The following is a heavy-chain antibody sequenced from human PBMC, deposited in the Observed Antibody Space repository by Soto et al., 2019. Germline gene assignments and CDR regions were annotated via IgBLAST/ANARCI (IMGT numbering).Heavy chain of an antibody. CDR2: ISSSGGTT. CDR1: GFTFSRFA. V-gene: IGHV3-23*01. J-gene: IGHJ4*02. Sequence: EVQLLESGGGLVQPGGSLRLSCAVSGFTFSRFAMSWVRQAPGKGLEWVSVISSSGGTTYYTDSVKGRFTISRDNSKNTLYLQMNSLRAEDTAVYYCARDYSYACDYWGQGTLGTVAS. D-gene: IGHD3-16*01. CDR3: ARDYSYACDY.